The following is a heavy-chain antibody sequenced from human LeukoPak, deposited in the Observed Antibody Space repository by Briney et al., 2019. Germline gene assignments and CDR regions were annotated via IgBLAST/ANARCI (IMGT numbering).Heavy chain of an antibody. V-gene: IGHV3-53*01. CDR1: GFTVSSNY. D-gene: IGHD3-22*01. CDR2: IYNGGST. CDR3: ASRNYYDSSGYFDAFDI. Sequence: GGTLRLSCAPSGFTVSSNYTSWVRQAPGKGLEWVSVIYNGGSTYYADSVKGRFTISRDNSKNTLYLQMNSLRAEDTAVYYCASRNYYDSSGYFDAFDIWGQGTMVTVSS. J-gene: IGHJ3*02.